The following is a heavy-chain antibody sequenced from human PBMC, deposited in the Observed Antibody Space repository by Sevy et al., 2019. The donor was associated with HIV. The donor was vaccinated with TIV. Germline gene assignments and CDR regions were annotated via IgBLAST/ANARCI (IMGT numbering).Heavy chain of an antibody. Sequence: SDTLSLTCSVSGASVSNRNYFWGWVRQPPGKGLEYIGSIYYSGSTYFNLSLKSRVAISLDTSKNQFSLKMNSVTAADTAVYYCARLYNLIDVYDLSYFDFWGQGTLVTVSS. D-gene: IGHD3-9*01. CDR1: GASVSNRNYF. CDR3: ARLYNLIDVYDLSYFDF. J-gene: IGHJ4*02. CDR2: IYYSGST. V-gene: IGHV4-39*01.